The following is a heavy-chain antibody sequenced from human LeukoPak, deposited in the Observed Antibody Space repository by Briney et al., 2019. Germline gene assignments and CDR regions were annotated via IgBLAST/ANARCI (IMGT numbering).Heavy chain of an antibody. V-gene: IGHV3-9*01. CDR2: ISWNSGSI. Sequence: GGSLRLSCAASGFTFDDYAMHWVRQAPGKGLEWVSGISWNSGSIGYADSVKGLFTISRDNAKNSLYLQMNSLRAEDTALYYCAKDRGEVHYYGMDVWGQGTTVTVSS. CDR3: AKDRGEVHYYGMDV. D-gene: IGHD3-10*01. CDR1: GFTFDDYA. J-gene: IGHJ6*02.